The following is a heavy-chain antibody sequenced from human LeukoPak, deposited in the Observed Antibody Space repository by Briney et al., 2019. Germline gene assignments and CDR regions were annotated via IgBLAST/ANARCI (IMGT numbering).Heavy chain of an antibody. CDR3: TRGDLVGVTGRAYQH. J-gene: IGHJ1*01. Sequence: GGSLRLSCAASGFTFSSYWMSWVRQAPGKGLEWVANIKQDGSEKYYMDSVKGRFTISGDNAKNSLYLQMNSLRAEDTAVYYCTRGDLVGVTGRAYQHWGQGTLATVSS. V-gene: IGHV3-7*01. CDR2: IKQDGSEK. D-gene: IGHD1-26*01. CDR1: GFTFSSYW.